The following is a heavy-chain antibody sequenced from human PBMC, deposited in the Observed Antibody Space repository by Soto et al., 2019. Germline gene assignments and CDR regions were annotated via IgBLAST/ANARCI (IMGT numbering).Heavy chain of an antibody. CDR3: ARYSSSAGYFDY. CDR1: GGSVSSGSYY. J-gene: IGHJ4*02. D-gene: IGHD6-6*01. V-gene: IGHV4-61*01. CDR2: IYYSGST. Sequence: WETLSLTCTVSGGSVSSGSYYWSWIRQPPGKGLEWIGYIYYSGSTNYNPSLKSRVTISVDTCKNQFSLKLSSVTAADTAVYYCARYSSSAGYFDYWGQGTLVTVSS.